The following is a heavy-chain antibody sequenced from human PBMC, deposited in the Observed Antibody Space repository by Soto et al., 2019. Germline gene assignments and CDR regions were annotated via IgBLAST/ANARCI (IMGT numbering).Heavy chain of an antibody. CDR2: INHSGST. CDR3: AREDLYGDYGY. J-gene: IGHJ4*02. D-gene: IGHD4-17*01. CDR1: GGSFSGYY. V-gene: IGHV4-34*01. Sequence: SETLSLTCAVYGGSFSGYYWSWIRQPPGKGLEWIGEINHSGSTNYNPSLKSRVTISVDTSKNQFSLKLSSVTAADTAVYYCAREDLYGDYGYWGQGTLVTVSS.